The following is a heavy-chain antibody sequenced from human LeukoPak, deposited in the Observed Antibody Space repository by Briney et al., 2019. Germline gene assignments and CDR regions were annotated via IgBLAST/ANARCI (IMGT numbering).Heavy chain of an antibody. CDR2: IKQDGSEK. J-gene: IGHJ5*02. V-gene: IGHV3-7*03. Sequence: GGSLRLSCAASGFAFSSYWMSWVRQAPGKGLEWVANIKQDGSEKYYVDSVKGRFTISRDNAKNSLYLQMNSLRAEDTAVYYCARAIPPRGRQLRYFDWLSSTGNWFDPWGQGTLVTVSS. CDR1: GFAFSSYW. D-gene: IGHD3-9*01. CDR3: ARAIPPRGRQLRYFDWLSSTGNWFDP.